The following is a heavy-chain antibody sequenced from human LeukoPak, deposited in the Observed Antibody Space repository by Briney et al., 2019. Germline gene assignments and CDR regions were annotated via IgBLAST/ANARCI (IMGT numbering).Heavy chain of an antibody. D-gene: IGHD6-13*01. Sequence: GGSLRLSCAASGFTFSNAWMSWVRQAPGKGLEWVGRIKSKTDGGTTDYAAPVKGRFTISRDDSKNTLYLQMNSLKTEDTAVYYCTAPSSSWHDAFDIWGQGTMVTVSS. V-gene: IGHV3-15*01. CDR1: GFTFSNAW. CDR3: TAPSSSWHDAFDI. CDR2: IKSKTDGGTT. J-gene: IGHJ3*02.